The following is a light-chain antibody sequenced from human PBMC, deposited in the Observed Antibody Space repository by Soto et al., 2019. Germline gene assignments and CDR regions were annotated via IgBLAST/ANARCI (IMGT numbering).Light chain of an antibody. J-gene: IGKJ1*01. Sequence: EIVLTRSPATLSLSPGEGATLSCRASHSVSSYLAWYQQKPGQAPRLLIYGASTRATGIPARFSGSGSGTEFTLTISSLQSEDFAVYYCQQYNNWPRTFGQGTKVDIK. CDR2: GAS. CDR1: HSVSSY. CDR3: QQYNNWPRT. V-gene: IGKV3-15*01.